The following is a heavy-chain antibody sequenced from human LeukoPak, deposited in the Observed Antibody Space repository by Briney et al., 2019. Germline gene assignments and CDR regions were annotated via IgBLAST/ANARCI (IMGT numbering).Heavy chain of an antibody. CDR3: ARYQDSSGYYYVGDYFDY. V-gene: IGHV4-31*03. D-gene: IGHD3-22*01. CDR2: IYYSGST. J-gene: IGHJ4*02. Sequence: SETLSLTCTVSGGSISGSSYYWSWIRQHPGKGLEWIGYIYYSGSTYYNPSLKSRVTISVDTSKNQFSLKLSSVTAADTAVYYCARYQDSSGYYYVGDYFDYWGQGTLVTVSS. CDR1: GGSISGSSYY.